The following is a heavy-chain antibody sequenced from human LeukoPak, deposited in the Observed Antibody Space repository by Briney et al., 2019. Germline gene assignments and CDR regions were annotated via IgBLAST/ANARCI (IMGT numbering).Heavy chain of an antibody. CDR1: GGSISSSSYY. V-gene: IGHV4-39*01. D-gene: IGHD1-14*01. CDR2: IYHSGRT. Sequence: SETLSLTCTVSGGSISSSSYYWGWIRQPPGKGLEWIGSIYHSGRTHYNPSLKSRVTISVDTSNNQSSLKLSSVTAADMAVYYCTRRRWGLAHRNFDYWGQGTLVTVSS. J-gene: IGHJ4*02. CDR3: TRRRWGLAHRNFDY.